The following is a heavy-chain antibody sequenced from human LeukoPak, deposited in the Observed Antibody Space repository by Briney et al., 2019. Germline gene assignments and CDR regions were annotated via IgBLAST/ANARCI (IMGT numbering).Heavy chain of an antibody. V-gene: IGHV3-30*18. D-gene: IGHD3-22*01. Sequence: GGSLRLSCAASGFTFRNYVIHWVRQAPGKGLEWVAVTSSDLDVKLYADSVKGRFTISRDNSKNTLYLQMNSLRAEDTAVYYCAKGYYYDSSGSLFDPWGQGTLVTVSS. CDR2: TSSDLDVK. J-gene: IGHJ5*02. CDR1: GFTFRNYV. CDR3: AKGYYYDSSGSLFDP.